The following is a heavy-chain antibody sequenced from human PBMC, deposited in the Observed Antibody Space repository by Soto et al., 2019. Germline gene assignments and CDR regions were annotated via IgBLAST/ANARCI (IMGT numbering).Heavy chain of an antibody. J-gene: IGHJ5*01. CDR3: ARLRGDSWFDF. CDR1: GGSISSYY. Sequence: SETLSLTCTVSGGSISSYYWSWIRQSPSRGLEWLGRTYYRSRWFNDYAGSVKGRITINPDTSNNQFSLQLTSLSPDDTAVYYCARLRGDSWFDFWGQGTRVTVSS. V-gene: IGHV6-1*01. CDR2: TYYRSRWFN.